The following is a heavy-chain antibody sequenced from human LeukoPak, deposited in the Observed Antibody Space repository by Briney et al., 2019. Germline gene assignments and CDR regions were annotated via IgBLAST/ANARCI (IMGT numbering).Heavy chain of an antibody. CDR3: ARDRDGSGSYGY. V-gene: IGHV1-69*05. D-gene: IGHD3-10*01. CDR2: IIPICGTA. Sequence: SVKVSCKASGGTFSSYAISWVRQAPGQGLEWMGGIIPICGTANYAQKFQGRVTITTDESTSTAYMELSSLRSGDTAVYYCARDRDGSGSYGYWGQGTLVTVSS. CDR1: GGTFSSYA. J-gene: IGHJ4*02.